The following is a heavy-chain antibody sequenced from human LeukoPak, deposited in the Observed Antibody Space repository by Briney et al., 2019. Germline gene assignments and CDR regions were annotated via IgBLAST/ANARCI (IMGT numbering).Heavy chain of an antibody. V-gene: IGHV4-38-2*02. CDR1: GYSISSGYY. Sequence: SETLSLTCTVSGYSISSGYYWGWIRQPPGKGLEWIGSIYHSGYTHYNPSLKSRITISVDTSKNQFSLKLSSVTAADTAVYYCARIYSGGYDQYYYYYYMDVWGKGTTVTVSS. J-gene: IGHJ6*03. D-gene: IGHD5-12*01. CDR3: ARIYSGGYDQYYYYYYMDV. CDR2: IYHSGYT.